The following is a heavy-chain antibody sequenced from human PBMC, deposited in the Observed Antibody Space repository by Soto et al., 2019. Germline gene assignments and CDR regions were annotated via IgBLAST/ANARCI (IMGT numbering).Heavy chain of an antibody. CDR3: AMDATMQNYYYGKEV. V-gene: IGHV2-5*02. CDR1: GFSLSNNGVG. CDR2: LYWDDDK. J-gene: IGHJ6*02. D-gene: IGHD2-2*03. Sequence: QITLKESGPTLVKPTQTLTLTCAFSGFSLSNNGVGVAWIRQPPGKALEWLACLYWDDDKRYRPSLKSRLTITRDTSQNQVVLAMTNMDPLDTATYYCAMDATMQNYYYGKEVWGQGTTVTVSS.